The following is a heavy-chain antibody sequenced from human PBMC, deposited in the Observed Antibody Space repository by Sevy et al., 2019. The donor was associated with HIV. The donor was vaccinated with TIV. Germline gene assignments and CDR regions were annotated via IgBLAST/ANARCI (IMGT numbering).Heavy chain of an antibody. V-gene: IGHV4-4*02. Sequence: SETLSLTCAVSGGSISSNNWWNWVRQTPGKGLEWIGEIYHSGSTNRNPSLKSRVTMSVDKSKNQFSLKLSSVTAADTAVYYCARGVGGYCSSTSCHVDYWGQGTLVTVSS. CDR3: ARGVGGYCSSTSCHVDY. CDR1: GGSISSNNW. J-gene: IGHJ4*02. CDR2: IYHSGST. D-gene: IGHD2-2*03.